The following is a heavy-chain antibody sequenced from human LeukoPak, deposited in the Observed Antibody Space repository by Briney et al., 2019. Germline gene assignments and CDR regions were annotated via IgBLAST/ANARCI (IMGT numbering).Heavy chain of an antibody. CDR1: GGSLSGSY. CDR2: IYSSGSSGVP. V-gene: IGHV4-59*01. J-gene: IGHJ6*02. Sequence: SETLTLTCTVSGGSLSGSYWSWIRQPPGKQLEWIGYIYSSGSSGVPTYTPSLQSRVIISQATSKNDFSLKLTSVAAADAAVYYWARLAARRGYYYSGMDVWGQGTTVTVSS. D-gene: IGHD3-10*01. CDR3: ARLAARRGYYYSGMDV.